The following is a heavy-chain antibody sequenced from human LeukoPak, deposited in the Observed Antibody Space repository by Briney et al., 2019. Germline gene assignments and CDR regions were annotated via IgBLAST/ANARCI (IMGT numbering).Heavy chain of an antibody. CDR3: ARDRAGAQSWVALDP. Sequence: GGSLRLSCAASGFTVSNDYMAWVRQAPGRGLEWVSLIYGDGTTFYTDSVKGRFTISRDNFKNTLYLQMSSLRSEDTALYYCARDRAGAQSWVALDPWGQGTLVTASS. D-gene: IGHD3-10*01. V-gene: IGHV3-66*02. CDR1: GFTVSNDY. CDR2: IYGDGTT. J-gene: IGHJ5*02.